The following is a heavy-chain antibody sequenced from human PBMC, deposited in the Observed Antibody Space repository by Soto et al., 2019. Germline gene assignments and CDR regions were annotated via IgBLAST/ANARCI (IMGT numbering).Heavy chain of an antibody. Sequence: SETLSLTCAVSGGSISSGGYSWSWIRQPPGKGLEWIGYIYHSGSTYYNPSLKSRFTISRDNSKNTLYLEMTSLRAEDTAVYYCVKQSGSGSYYKVGSGGHFDSWGQGTLVTVSS. CDR3: VKQSGSGSYYKVGSGGHFDS. J-gene: IGHJ4*02. D-gene: IGHD3-10*01. V-gene: IGHV4-30-2*02. CDR2: IYHSGST. CDR1: GGSISSGGYS.